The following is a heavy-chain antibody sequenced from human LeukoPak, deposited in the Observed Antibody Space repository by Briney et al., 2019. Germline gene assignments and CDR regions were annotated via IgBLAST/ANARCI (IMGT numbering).Heavy chain of an antibody. CDR2: ISAYNGNT. V-gene: IGHV1-18*01. CDR3: AREKGGRGYQSTVHLDY. J-gene: IGHJ4*02. Sequence: ASVKVSCEASGYTFTSYGISWVRQAPGQGLEWMGWISAYNGNTNYAQKFQGRVTMTRDTSISTAYMDLSRLRSDDTAVYYCAREKGGRGYQSTVHLDYWGQGTLVTVFS. CDR1: GYTFTSYG. D-gene: IGHD5-18*01.